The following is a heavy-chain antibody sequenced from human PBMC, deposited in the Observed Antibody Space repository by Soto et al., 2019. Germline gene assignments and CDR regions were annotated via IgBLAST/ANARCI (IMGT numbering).Heavy chain of an antibody. J-gene: IGHJ4*02. CDR2: VYYTGST. D-gene: IGHD6-19*01. CDR1: GGSISGSY. CDR3: ARSVAVPGAHIDY. V-gene: IGHV4-59*01. Sequence: QVQLQESGPGLVKPSETLSLTCSGSGGSISGSYWSWIRQSPGKGLEWLGYVYYTGSTNYSPTLRSRVIISVDTSKNEFSLRLSSVTAADTAVYFCARSVAVPGAHIDYWGQGTQVTVSS.